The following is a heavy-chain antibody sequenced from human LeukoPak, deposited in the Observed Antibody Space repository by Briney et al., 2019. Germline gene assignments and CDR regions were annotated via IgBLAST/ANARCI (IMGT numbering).Heavy chain of an antibody. D-gene: IGHD4-17*01. V-gene: IGHV4-61*01. CDR3: ATGSTVTTSDWFDP. CDR1: GGSFSSGSYY. CDR2: IYYSGST. J-gene: IGHJ5*02. Sequence: SETLSLTCTVSGGSFSSGSYYWSWIRQPPGKGLEWIGYIYYSGSTNYNPSLKSRVTISVDPSKNQFSLKLSSVTAADTAVYYCATGSTVTTSDWFDPWGQGTLVTVSS.